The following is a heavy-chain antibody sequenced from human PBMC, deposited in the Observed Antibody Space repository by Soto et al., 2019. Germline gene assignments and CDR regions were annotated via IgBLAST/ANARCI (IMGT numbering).Heavy chain of an antibody. CDR1: GGTFSSYA. D-gene: IGHD3-3*01. Sequence: SVKFSCKASGGTFSSYAISWVRQAPGQGLEWMGGIIPIFGTANYAQKFQGRVTITADESTSTAYMELSSLRSEDTAVYYCARGPMYYDFWSGYHPPYYFDYWGQGTLVTVSS. CDR3: ARGPMYYDFWSGYHPPYYFDY. J-gene: IGHJ4*02. CDR2: IIPIFGTA. V-gene: IGHV1-69*13.